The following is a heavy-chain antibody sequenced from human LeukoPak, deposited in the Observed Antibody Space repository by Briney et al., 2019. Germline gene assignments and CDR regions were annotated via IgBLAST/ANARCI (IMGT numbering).Heavy chain of an antibody. Sequence: TLSLTCTVSGGSISSCGYYWIWLRQHPGKGLEWSGNIYYSKSTYYNPSHKSRVTISVDTSKNQYSPKLSSVTAADTAVYDCARADIVGVPAAVNWFDPWGQGTLVTVSS. CDR2: IYYSKST. J-gene: IGHJ5*02. D-gene: IGHD2-2*01. CDR3: ARADIVGVPAAVNWFDP. V-gene: IGHV4-31*03. CDR1: GGSISSCGYY.